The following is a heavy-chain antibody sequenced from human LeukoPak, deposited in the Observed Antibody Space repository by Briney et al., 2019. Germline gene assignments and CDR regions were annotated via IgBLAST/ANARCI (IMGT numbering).Heavy chain of an antibody. CDR3: ATKQWLAPPPDS. D-gene: IGHD6-19*01. J-gene: IGHJ4*02. CDR2: INTDGTDT. CDR1: GFTFSKYW. V-gene: IGHV3-74*01. Sequence: PGGSLRLSCAASGFTFSKYWMLWVRQAPGKGLESVSRINTDGTDTTYADSVKGRFTVSRDNADNTMFLQMNSVRDEDTAVCYCATKQWLAPPPDSWGQGTPVTVSS.